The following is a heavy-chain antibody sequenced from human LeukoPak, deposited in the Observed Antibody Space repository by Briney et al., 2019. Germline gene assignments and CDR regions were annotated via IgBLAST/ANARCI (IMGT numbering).Heavy chain of an antibody. V-gene: IGHV1-18*01. CDR2: ISAYNGNT. CDR3: ARDKSYYYDSSGYYY. J-gene: IGHJ4*02. Sequence: ASVKASCKASGYTFTSYGISWVRQAPGQGLEWMGWISAYNGNTNYAQKLQGRVTMTTDTSTSTAYMELRSLRSDDTAVYYCARDKSYYYDSSGYYYWGQGTLVTVSS. D-gene: IGHD3-22*01. CDR1: GYTFTSYG.